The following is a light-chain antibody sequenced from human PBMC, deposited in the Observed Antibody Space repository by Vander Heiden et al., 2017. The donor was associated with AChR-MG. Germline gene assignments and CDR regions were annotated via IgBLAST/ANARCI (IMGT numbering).Light chain of an antibody. CDR2: GAS. V-gene: IGKV1-5*01. CDR1: QSISSW. Sequence: DIQMTQSPSTLSASVGDRVTITCRASQSISSWLAWYQQKPGKAPKLLIYGASSLESGVPSRFSGSGSGTEFTLTISSLQPDDFATYYCQQYSSRTFGQRTKVEIK. CDR3: QQYSSRT. J-gene: IGKJ1*01.